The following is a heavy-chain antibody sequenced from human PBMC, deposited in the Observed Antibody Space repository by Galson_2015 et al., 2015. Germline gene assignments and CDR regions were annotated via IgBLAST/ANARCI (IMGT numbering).Heavy chain of an antibody. CDR3: ARASQDCTSSSCPYNY. CDR2: IIPLFGTP. J-gene: IGHJ4*02. D-gene: IGHD2-2*01. V-gene: IGHV1-69*06. Sequence: GLQWVGGIIPLFGTPNYAQKFQGRVTITAEKSTSTAFMEVNSLTSDDTAIYYCARASQDCTSSSCPYNYWGQGTLVTVSS.